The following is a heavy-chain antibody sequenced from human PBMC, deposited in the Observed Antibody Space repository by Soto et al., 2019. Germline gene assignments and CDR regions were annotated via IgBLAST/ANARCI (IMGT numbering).Heavy chain of an antibody. D-gene: IGHD5-12*01. Sequence: SETLSLTCTVSGGSISSYYWSWIRQPPGKGLEWIGYIYYSGSTNYNPSLKSRVTISVDTSKNQFSLKLSSVTAADTAVYYCARDIRDGYNGDAFDIWGQGTMVTVSS. CDR1: GGSISSYY. CDR3: ARDIRDGYNGDAFDI. J-gene: IGHJ3*02. V-gene: IGHV4-59*01. CDR2: IYYSGST.